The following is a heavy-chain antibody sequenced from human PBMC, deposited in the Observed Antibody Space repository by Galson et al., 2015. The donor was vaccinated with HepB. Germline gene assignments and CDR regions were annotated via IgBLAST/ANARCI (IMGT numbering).Heavy chain of an antibody. J-gene: IGHJ4*02. CDR1: GFTFSSYA. D-gene: IGHD3-16*01. CDR3: AKDHWVGRGALGY. Sequence: LRLSYAASGFTFSSYAMSWVRQAPGKGLEWVSAISGSGGSTYYADSVKGRFTISRDNSKNTLYLQMNSLRAEDTAVYYCAKDHWVGRGALGYWGQGTLVTVSS. CDR2: ISGSGGST. V-gene: IGHV3-23*01.